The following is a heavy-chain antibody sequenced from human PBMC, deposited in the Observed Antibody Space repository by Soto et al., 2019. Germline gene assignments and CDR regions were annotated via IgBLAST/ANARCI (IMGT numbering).Heavy chain of an antibody. D-gene: IGHD3-22*01. CDR3: ARARSSTMIVVTNHWYFDL. V-gene: IGHV3-53*01. Sequence: EVQLVESGGGLIQPGGSLRLSCAASGLTVSANYMNWVRQARGKGLEWVSLLYSGGTAYYADSVRGRFTISRDNSKNTLYLQMNSLRVEDTAVYFCARARSSTMIVVTNHWYFDLWGRGTLVTVSS. J-gene: IGHJ2*01. CDR2: LYSGGTA. CDR1: GLTVSANY.